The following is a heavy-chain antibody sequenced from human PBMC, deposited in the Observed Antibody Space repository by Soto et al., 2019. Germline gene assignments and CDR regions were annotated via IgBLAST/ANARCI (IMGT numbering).Heavy chain of an antibody. V-gene: IGHV3-9*01. CDR1: GFTFDDYA. J-gene: IGHJ6*02. D-gene: IGHD3-22*01. Sequence: EVQLVESGGGLVQPGRSLRLSCAASGFTFDDYAMHWVRQRPGRGLEWVSGITWNSDEIGYPDSVKGRFSISRDNAKKYLYLQMHSLRPDDTALYYCAASRGYDSSGYSGYYYGMDVWGQGTTVTVSS. CDR2: ITWNSDEI. CDR3: AASRGYDSSGYSGYYYGMDV.